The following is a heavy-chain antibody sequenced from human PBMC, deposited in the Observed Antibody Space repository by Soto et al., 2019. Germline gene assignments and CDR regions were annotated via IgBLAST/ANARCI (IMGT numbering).Heavy chain of an antibody. Sequence: SVKVSCKASGGTFSSYAISWVRQAPGQGLERMGGIIPIFGTANYAQKFQGRVTITADKSTSTAYMELSSLRSEDTAVYYCARGPTHYYDSSGPNDYWGQGTLVTVSS. CDR3: ARGPTHYYDSSGPNDY. J-gene: IGHJ4*02. D-gene: IGHD3-22*01. V-gene: IGHV1-69*06. CDR1: GGTFSSYA. CDR2: IIPIFGTA.